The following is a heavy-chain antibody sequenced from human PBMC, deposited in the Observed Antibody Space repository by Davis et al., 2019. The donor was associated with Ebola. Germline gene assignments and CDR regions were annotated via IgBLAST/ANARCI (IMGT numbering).Heavy chain of an antibody. CDR3: AKPAYYYGSGSYYNDGWFDP. CDR2: ISGSGGST. J-gene: IGHJ5*02. CDR1: VITFSSYA. Sequence: GGSLRLSCTDSVITFSSYAMTWVRQAPGKGLEWVSAISGSGGSTYYADSVKGRFTISRDNSKNTLYLQMNSLRAEDTAVYYCAKPAYYYGSGSYYNDGWFDPWGQGTLVTVSS. D-gene: IGHD3-10*01. V-gene: IGHV3-23*01.